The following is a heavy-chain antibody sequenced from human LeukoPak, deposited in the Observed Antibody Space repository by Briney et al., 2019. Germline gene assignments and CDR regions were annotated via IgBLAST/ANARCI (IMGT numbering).Heavy chain of an antibody. D-gene: IGHD3-10*01. J-gene: IGHJ4*02. CDR1: GFTLSNYN. CDR3: ARSPQYYGSGKTFDY. Sequence: GGSLRLSCAASGFTLSNYNMNWVRQAPQKGLEWISSINSRIITISYADSVKGRFTISRDDAKNSLSLQMNSLRAEDTAVYYCARSPQYYGSGKTFDYWGQGTLVTVSS. CDR2: INSRIITI. V-gene: IGHV3-48*01.